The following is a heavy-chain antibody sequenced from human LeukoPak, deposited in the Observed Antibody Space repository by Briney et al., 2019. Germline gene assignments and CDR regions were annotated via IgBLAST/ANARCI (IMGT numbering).Heavy chain of an antibody. Sequence: PGGSLRLSCAASGFTFSTFAMSWVRQAPGKGLEWVSAISGSAGTTYYADSVKGRFTISRDNSKNTLYLQMNSLRAEDTAVYYCAKDRIQVVVAALYFDYWGQGTLVTVSS. CDR2: ISGSAGTT. CDR3: AKDRIQVVVAALYFDY. J-gene: IGHJ4*02. V-gene: IGHV3-23*01. CDR1: GFTFSTFA. D-gene: IGHD2-15*01.